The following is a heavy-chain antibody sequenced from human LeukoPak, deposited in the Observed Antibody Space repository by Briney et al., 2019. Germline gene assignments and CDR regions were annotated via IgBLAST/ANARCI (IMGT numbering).Heavy chain of an antibody. CDR2: IYTSGST. Sequence: SENLSLTCTVSGGSISSYYWSWIRQPPGKGLEWIGYIYTSGSTNYNPSLKSRVTISVDTSKNQFSLKLSSVTAADTAVYYCARTESGYFDLWGRGTLVTVSS. CDR3: ARTESGYFDL. J-gene: IGHJ2*01. V-gene: IGHV4-4*09. CDR1: GGSISSYY.